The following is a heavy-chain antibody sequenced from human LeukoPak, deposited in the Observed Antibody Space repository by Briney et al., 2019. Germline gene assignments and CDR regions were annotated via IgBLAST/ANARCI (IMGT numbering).Heavy chain of an antibody. Sequence: GESLKISCKVSEYSFTSNWLGWVRQMPGKGLKWMGIIYPGDSDTKYSPSFQGQVTISADKSISTAYLQWSSLKASDTAMYYCARVITMVRGVMVSDYFDYWGQGTLVTVSS. V-gene: IGHV5-51*01. CDR1: EYSFTSNW. CDR3: ARVITMVRGVMVSDYFDY. J-gene: IGHJ4*02. D-gene: IGHD3-10*01. CDR2: IYPGDSDT.